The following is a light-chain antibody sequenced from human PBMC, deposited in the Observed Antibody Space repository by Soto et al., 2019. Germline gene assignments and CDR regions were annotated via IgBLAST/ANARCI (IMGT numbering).Light chain of an antibody. CDR3: QELNSYPIT. CDR1: QGLSSD. Sequence: DIPLTQSPSFLSASVGDRVTITCRASQGLSSDLAWYQQKPGKAPKLLIYAASTLQSGVPSRFSGSGSGTEYTLTISSLQPEDFATYDGQELNSYPITFGQGTRLEIK. J-gene: IGKJ5*01. CDR2: AAS. V-gene: IGKV1-9*01.